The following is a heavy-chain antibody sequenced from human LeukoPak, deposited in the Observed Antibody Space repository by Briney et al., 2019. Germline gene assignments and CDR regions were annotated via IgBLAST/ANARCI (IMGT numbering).Heavy chain of an antibody. CDR3: ARTQWLEDAFDF. Sequence: GASVKVSCKASDDTFSNYGISWMRQAPGQGLEWMGWISTYNGNTHYAQKFQGRVTTTTDTSTNIAYLELRDLRSDDTAVYYCARTQWLEDAFDFWGQGTVVTVSS. CDR2: ISTYNGNT. CDR1: DDTFSNYG. J-gene: IGHJ3*01. V-gene: IGHV1-18*01. D-gene: IGHD6-19*01.